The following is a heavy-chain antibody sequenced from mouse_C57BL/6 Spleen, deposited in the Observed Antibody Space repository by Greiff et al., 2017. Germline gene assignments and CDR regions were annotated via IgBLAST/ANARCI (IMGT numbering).Heavy chain of an antibody. CDR3: ERSPGDAMDY. J-gene: IGHJ4*01. CDR1: GYAFSSYW. V-gene: IGHV1-80*01. CDR2: IYPGDGDT. Sequence: QVQLQQSGAELVKPGASVKISCTASGYAFSSYWMNWVKQRPGKGLEWIGQIYPGDGDTNYNAKFKGKATLTADKSSSTASVKLRSRTSEDSAVYVCERSPGDAMDYWGQGTSGTVSS.